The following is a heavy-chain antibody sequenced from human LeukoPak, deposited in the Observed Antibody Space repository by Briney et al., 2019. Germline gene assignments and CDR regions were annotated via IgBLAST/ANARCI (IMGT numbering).Heavy chain of an antibody. CDR2: IKNDETNT. V-gene: IGHV3-74*01. D-gene: IGHD5-18*01. J-gene: IGHJ4*02. CDR3: ATGHSYGYDY. CDR1: GFTFSNYY. Sequence: GGSPRLSCAASGFTFSNYYMYWVRQAPGKGLVWVSRIKNDETNTDYADSVKGRFTISRDNAKNTLYLQMNSLRADDSGVYYCATGHSYGYDYWGQGVLVTVSS.